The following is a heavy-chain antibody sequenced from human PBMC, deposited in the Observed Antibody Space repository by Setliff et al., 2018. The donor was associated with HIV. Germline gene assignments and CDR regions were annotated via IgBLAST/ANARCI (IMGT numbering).Heavy chain of an antibody. CDR2: IYYSGNT. CDR3: AGHPAGTPARIDY. V-gene: IGHV4-39*01. D-gene: IGHD2-2*01. Sequence: SETLSLTCTVSGGSISSNIYYWGWIRRPPGRGLEWIGSIYYSGNTYYNPSLKRRVTMSVDTSDNQFSLSLTSVTATDTATYYCAGHPAGTPARIDYWGRGTLVTVSS. CDR1: GGSISSNIYY. J-gene: IGHJ4*02.